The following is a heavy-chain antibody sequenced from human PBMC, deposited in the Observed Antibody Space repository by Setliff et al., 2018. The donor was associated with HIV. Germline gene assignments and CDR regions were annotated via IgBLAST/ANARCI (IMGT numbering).Heavy chain of an antibody. CDR3: AREYSGTSYGDIDF. D-gene: IGHD1-26*01. Sequence: ASVKVSCKASGYTVTTYGISWVRQAPGQRLEWMGWINAGNGDTKYSQKFQDRVAITGDTSASTVFMELSRLRSEDTGVYYCAREYSGTSYGDIDFWGEGTVVTVSS. J-gene: IGHJ4*02. CDR1: GYTVTTYG. CDR2: INAGNGDT. V-gene: IGHV1-3*01.